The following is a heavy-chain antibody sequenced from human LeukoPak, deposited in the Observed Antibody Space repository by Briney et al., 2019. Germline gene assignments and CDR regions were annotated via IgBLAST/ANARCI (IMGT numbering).Heavy chain of an antibody. V-gene: IGHV4-30-4*01. CDR3: ARRGILQSQIRAFDI. D-gene: IGHD1-14*01. Sequence: SETLSLTCTVSGGSISSGDYYWSWIRQPPGKGLEWIGYIYYSGSTYYNPSLKSRVTISVDASKNQFSLKLSSVTAADTAVYYCARRGILQSQIRAFDIWGQGTMVTVSS. J-gene: IGHJ3*02. CDR2: IYYSGST. CDR1: GGSISSGDYY.